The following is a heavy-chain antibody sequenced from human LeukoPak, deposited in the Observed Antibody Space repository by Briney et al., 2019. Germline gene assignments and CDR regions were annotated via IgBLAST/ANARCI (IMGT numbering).Heavy chain of an antibody. CDR3: ANTDVPVAIGYFDY. CDR1: GFIFSSYG. V-gene: IGHV3-23*01. CDR2: ISGSGGST. J-gene: IGHJ4*02. D-gene: IGHD2-2*02. Sequence: GGSLRLSCAASGFIFSSYGMSWVRQAPRQGLEWVSAISGSGGSTYYADSVKGRFTISRDNSKNTLYLQMNSLRAEDTAVYYCANTDVPVAIGYFDYWGQGTLVTVSS.